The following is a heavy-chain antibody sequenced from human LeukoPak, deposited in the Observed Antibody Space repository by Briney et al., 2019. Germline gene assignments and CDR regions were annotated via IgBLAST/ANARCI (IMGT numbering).Heavy chain of an antibody. CDR1: GGTFSSYA. CDR2: IIPIFGTA. CDR3: AATRVAMDDY. V-gene: IGHV1-69*13. J-gene: IGHJ4*02. D-gene: IGHD5-18*01. Sequence: ASVKVSCKASGGTFSSYAISWVRQAPGQGLEWMGGIIPIFGTANYAQKFQGRVTITADESTSTAYMELSSLRSEDTAVYYCAATRVAMDDYWGQGTLVTVSS.